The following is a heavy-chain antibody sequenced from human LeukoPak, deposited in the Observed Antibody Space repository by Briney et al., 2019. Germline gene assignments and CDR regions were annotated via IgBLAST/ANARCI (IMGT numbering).Heavy chain of an antibody. CDR1: GYTFTSYG. J-gene: IGHJ6*02. V-gene: IGHV1-18*01. D-gene: IGHD3-3*01. CDR2: ISAYNGNT. Sequence: ASVKVSCKASGYTFTSYGISWVRQAPGQGLEWMGWISAYNGNTNYAQKLQGRVTMTTDTSTSTAYRELRSLRSDETAVYYCARGGSYYFWSSYYHMAYYYYGMDVWGQGTTVTVSS. CDR3: ARGGSYYFWSSYYHMAYYYYGMDV.